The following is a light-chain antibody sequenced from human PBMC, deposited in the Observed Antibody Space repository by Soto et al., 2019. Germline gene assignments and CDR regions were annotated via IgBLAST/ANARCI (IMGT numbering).Light chain of an antibody. CDR2: SAS. V-gene: IGKV1-39*01. J-gene: IGKJ2*01. CDR3: QQGHSTPYT. CDR1: QNIRTY. Sequence: DIQMTQSPYSLSASVGDSVTITCRASQNIRTYLNWYQQKPGRAPKLLIHSASALPSGVPSRFSGSGSGTEFTLTMSGLQPEDFATYYCQQGHSTPYTFDQGTKVEIK.